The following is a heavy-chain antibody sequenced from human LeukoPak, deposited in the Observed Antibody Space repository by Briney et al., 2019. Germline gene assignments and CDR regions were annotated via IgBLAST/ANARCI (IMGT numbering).Heavy chain of an antibody. D-gene: IGHD2-8*02. CDR3: ARVGGYGGLDY. Sequence: SETLSLTCTVSGGSISSYYWSWVRQPAGKGLGLIGRIYTSGSTNYNPSLKSRVTMSVDTSKNQFSLKLSSVTAADTAVYYCARVGGYGGLDYWGQGTLVTVSS. CDR2: IYTSGST. V-gene: IGHV4-4*07. CDR1: GGSISSYY. J-gene: IGHJ4*02.